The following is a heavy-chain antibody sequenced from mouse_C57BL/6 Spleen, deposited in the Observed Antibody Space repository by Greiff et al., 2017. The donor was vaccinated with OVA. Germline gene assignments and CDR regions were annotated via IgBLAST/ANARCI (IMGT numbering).Heavy chain of an antibody. CDR1: GFNIKNTY. Sequence: VHVKQSVAELVRPGASVKLSCTASGFNIKNTYMHWVKQRPEQGLEWIGRIDPANGNTKYAPKFQGKATITADTSSNTAYLQLSSLTSEDTAIYYCAREGAYYSNFFYAMDYWGQGTSVTVSS. CDR3: AREGAYYSNFFYAMDY. CDR2: IDPANGNT. V-gene: IGHV14-3*01. D-gene: IGHD2-5*01. J-gene: IGHJ4*01.